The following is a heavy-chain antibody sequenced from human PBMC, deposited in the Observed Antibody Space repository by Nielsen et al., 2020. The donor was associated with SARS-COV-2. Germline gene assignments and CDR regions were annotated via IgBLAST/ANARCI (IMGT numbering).Heavy chain of an antibody. CDR3: ARVPPVVRYFERGWYFDL. J-gene: IGHJ2*01. D-gene: IGHD3-9*01. V-gene: IGHV3-13*04. CDR2: IGTAGDT. Sequence: GESLKISCAASGFTFSSYDMRWVRQATGKGLEWVSAIGTAGDTYYPGSVKGRFTISRENAKNSLYLQMNSLRAGDTAVYYCARVPPVVRYFERGWYFDLWGRGTLVTVSS. CDR1: GFTFSSYD.